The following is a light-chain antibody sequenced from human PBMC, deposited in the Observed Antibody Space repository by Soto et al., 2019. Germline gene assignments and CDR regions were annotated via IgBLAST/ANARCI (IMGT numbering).Light chain of an antibody. J-gene: IGLJ2*01. Sequence: QSVLTQPPSVSGAPGQRVTISCTGSSSNIGAGSDVPWYQQLPGTAPKLLIYGNSNRPSGVPDRFSGSKSGTSASLAITGLEAEDEADYYCQSYDSSLDVVFCGGTTLTVL. CDR2: GNS. CDR3: QSYDSSLDVV. V-gene: IGLV1-40*01. CDR1: SSNIGAGSD.